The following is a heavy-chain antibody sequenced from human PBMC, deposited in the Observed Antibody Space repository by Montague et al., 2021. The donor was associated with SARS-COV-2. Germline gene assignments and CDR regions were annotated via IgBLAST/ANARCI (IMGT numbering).Heavy chain of an antibody. J-gene: IGHJ4*02. Sequence: SETLFLTCTVSGGPISSSSYYWGWIRQPPGKGLEWIGSIYYSGSTYYNASLKSRVTISVDTSKNQFSLKLTSVTAADTAVYYCARHGGHSYAHFAYWGQGTLVIVSS. CDR1: GGPISSSSYY. V-gene: IGHV4-39*01. D-gene: IGHD5-18*01. CDR3: ARHGGHSYAHFAY. CDR2: IYYSGST.